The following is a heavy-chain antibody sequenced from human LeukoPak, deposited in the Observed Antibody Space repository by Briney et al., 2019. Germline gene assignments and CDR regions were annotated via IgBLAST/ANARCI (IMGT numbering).Heavy chain of an antibody. CDR3: AKDFRIGYSAHFDY. CDR1: GLTFSSYA. D-gene: IGHD2-21*01. CDR2: IGGSDGHT. Sequence: GGSLRLSCAASGLTFSSYAMSWVRQAPGKGLEWVSGIGGSDGHTYYADSVKGRFSISRDNSKNTLYLQMDSLRGEDTAVYYCAKDFRIGYSAHFDYWGQGALVTVSS. V-gene: IGHV3-23*01. J-gene: IGHJ4*02.